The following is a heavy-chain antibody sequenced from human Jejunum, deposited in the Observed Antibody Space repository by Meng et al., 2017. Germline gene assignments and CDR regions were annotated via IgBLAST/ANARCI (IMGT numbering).Heavy chain of an antibody. D-gene: IGHD4-17*01. V-gene: IGHV3-30*01. CDR1: GFTFRSYA. J-gene: IGHJ4*02. CDR2: ISYDGSNK. Sequence: GESLKISCSASGFTFRSYAMHWVRQAPGKGLEWVAVISYDGSNKYYADSVKGRFTISRDNSKNTLYLQMTSLRAEDTAVYYCAKGPPYGDYLDYWGQGTLVTVSS. CDR3: AKGPPYGDYLDY.